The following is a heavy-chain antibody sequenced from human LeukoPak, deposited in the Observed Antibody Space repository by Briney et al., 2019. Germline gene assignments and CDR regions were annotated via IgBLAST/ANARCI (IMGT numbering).Heavy chain of an antibody. CDR1: GGSISSGSYY. D-gene: IGHD6-19*01. V-gene: IGHV4-61*01. CDR2: IYYSGST. J-gene: IGHJ4*02. Sequence: SETLSLTCTVSGGSISSGSYYWSWIRQPPGKGLEWIGYIYYSGSTNYNPSLKSRVTISVDTSKNQFSLKLSSVTAADTAVYYCARVLGSGWYRFDYWGQGTLVTVSS. CDR3: ARVLGSGWYRFDY.